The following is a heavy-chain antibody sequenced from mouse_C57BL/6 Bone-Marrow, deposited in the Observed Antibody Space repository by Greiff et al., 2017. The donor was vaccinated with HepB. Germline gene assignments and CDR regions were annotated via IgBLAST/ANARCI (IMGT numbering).Heavy chain of an antibody. V-gene: IGHV1-80*01. Sequence: QVQLQQSGAELVKPGASVKISCKASGYAFSSYWMNWVKQRPGKGLEWIGQIYPGDGDTNYNGKFKGKATLTADKSSSTAYMQLSSLTSEDSAVYFCARQAYYSNLRDYWGQGTTLTVSS. D-gene: IGHD2-5*01. J-gene: IGHJ2*01. CDR3: ARQAYYSNLRDY. CDR2: IYPGDGDT. CDR1: GYAFSSYW.